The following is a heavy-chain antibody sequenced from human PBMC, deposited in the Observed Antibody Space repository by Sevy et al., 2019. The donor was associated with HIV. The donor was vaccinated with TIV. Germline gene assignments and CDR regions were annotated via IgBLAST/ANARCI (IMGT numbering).Heavy chain of an antibody. D-gene: IGHD3-9*01. CDR3: AKFILVTGYYVSVY. Sequence: GGSLRLSCAASGFTFSSYAMNWFRQAPGKGLEWVSGISGRGGSTYYADSVKGRFTISRDNSKNTLFLQMNTLRAEDTAVYYCAKFILVTGYYVSVYWGQGTLVTASS. V-gene: IGHV3-23*01. J-gene: IGHJ4*02. CDR1: GFTFSSYA. CDR2: ISGRGGST.